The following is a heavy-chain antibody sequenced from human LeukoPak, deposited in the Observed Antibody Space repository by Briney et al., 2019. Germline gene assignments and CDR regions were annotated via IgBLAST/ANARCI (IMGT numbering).Heavy chain of an antibody. V-gene: IGHV3-7*05. D-gene: IGHD2-2*01. Sequence: GGSLRLSCAASGFTLSSYWMSWVRQAPGKGLEWVGNIKQDGSEKYYVDSVKGRFTISSDNAKNSLYLQMNSLRAEDTAVYYCARDQRYCSSSSCPWEPFDYWGQGTLVTVSS. J-gene: IGHJ4*02. CDR1: GFTLSSYW. CDR2: IKQDGSEK. CDR3: ARDQRYCSSSSCPWEPFDY.